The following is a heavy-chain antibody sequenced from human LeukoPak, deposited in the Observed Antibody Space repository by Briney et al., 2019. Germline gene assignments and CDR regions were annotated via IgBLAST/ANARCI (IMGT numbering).Heavy chain of an antibody. CDR3: MRRDTGWNYSDY. CDR2: IYYKGTT. D-gene: IGHD6-19*01. Sequence: SETLSLTCAVSGGSIYSHYWGWIRQPPGKGLEWIGDIYYKGTTNYNPSIKRRVTISLDTSKTHLPLTLTSVVAADTAIYYCMRRDTGWNYSDYWGQGILVTVSS. V-gene: IGHV4-59*08. J-gene: IGHJ4*02. CDR1: GGSIYSHY.